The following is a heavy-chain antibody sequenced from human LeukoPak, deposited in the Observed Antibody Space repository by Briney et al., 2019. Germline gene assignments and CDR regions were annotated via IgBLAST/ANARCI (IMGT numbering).Heavy chain of an antibody. Sequence: PGGSLRLSCAASGFTLSSSWMSSVCDAPGEGLERVANIKQDGSDKHCVDSLKGRLTISRDNGKNSLFLQMNSLRAEDTAVYYCATQPVGFWSGYYQYYFDHWGQGTLVTVSS. CDR3: ATQPVGFWSGYYQYYFDH. CDR1: GFTLSSSW. D-gene: IGHD3-3*01. CDR2: IKQDGSDK. V-gene: IGHV3-7*01. J-gene: IGHJ4*02.